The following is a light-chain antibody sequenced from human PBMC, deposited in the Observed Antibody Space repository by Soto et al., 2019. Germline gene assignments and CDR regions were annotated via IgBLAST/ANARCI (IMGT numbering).Light chain of an antibody. CDR3: QQSYSTPPT. J-gene: IGKJ2*01. Sequence: DIQMTQSPSSLSASVGDRVTITCRASQSISSYLNWYQQKPGKAPKLLIYAASSLQSGVPPRFSGSGSGTDFTLTISSLQPEDFATYYCQQSYSTPPTFGHGTKLEIK. CDR1: QSISSY. V-gene: IGKV1-39*01. CDR2: AAS.